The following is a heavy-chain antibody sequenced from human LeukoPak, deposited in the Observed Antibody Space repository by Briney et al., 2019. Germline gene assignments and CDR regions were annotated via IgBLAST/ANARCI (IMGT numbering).Heavy chain of an antibody. CDR2: ISSSSSYI. Sequence: GSLRLSCAASGFTFSSYSMNWVRQAPGKGLEWVSSISSSSSYIYYADSVKGRFTISRDNAKNSLYLQMNSLRAEDTAVYYCARDLLWAVSVPTGMDVWGQGTTVTVSS. CDR3: ARDLLWAVSVPTGMDV. D-gene: IGHD2/OR15-2a*01. J-gene: IGHJ6*02. V-gene: IGHV3-21*01. CDR1: GFTFSSYS.